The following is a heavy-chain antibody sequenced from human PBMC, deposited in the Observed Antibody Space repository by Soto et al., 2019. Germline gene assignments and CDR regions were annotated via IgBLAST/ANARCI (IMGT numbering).Heavy chain of an antibody. Sequence: EVQLVESGGGLVKPGGSLRLSCAASGFTFSSYSMNWVRQAPGKGLEWVSSISSSSSYIYYADSVKGRFTISRDNAKNSLYLQMNSLRAEDTAVYYCARDRGLGFGELMYGYYGMDVWGKGTTVTVSS. V-gene: IGHV3-21*01. CDR2: ISSSSSYI. CDR3: ARDRGLGFGELMYGYYGMDV. J-gene: IGHJ6*04. D-gene: IGHD3-10*01. CDR1: GFTFSSYS.